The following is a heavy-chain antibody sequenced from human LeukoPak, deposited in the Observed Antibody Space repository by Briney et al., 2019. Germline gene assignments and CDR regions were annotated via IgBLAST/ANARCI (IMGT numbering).Heavy chain of an antibody. V-gene: IGHV3-30*02. D-gene: IGHD2-2*01. Sequence: GGSLRLSCAASGFTFSSYGMHWVRQAPGKGLEWVAFIRYDGSNKYYADSVKGRFTISRDNSKNTLYLQMNSLRAEDTAVYYCVAVPPRYCSSTSCYYYFDYWGQGTLVTVSS. CDR2: IRYDGSNK. J-gene: IGHJ4*02. CDR3: VAVPPRYCSSTSCYYYFDY. CDR1: GFTFSSYG.